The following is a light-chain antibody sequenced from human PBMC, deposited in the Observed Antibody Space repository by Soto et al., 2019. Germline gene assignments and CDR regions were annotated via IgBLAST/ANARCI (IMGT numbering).Light chain of an antibody. CDR3: QQYNSYSPLT. V-gene: IGKV1D-16*01. CDR2: AAS. Sequence: DIQMAQAPSALSASVGDRVTITCRASQGISSWLAWYQQKPGKAPKLLIYAASSLQSGVPSRFSGSGSGTEFTLTISSLQPDDFATYYCQQYNSYSPLTFGGGTKGDIK. J-gene: IGKJ4*01. CDR1: QGISSW.